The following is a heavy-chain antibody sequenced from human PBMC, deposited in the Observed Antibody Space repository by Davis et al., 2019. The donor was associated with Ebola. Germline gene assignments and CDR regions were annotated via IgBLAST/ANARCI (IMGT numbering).Heavy chain of an antibody. D-gene: IGHD1-26*01. CDR2: ISSSNSYI. V-gene: IGHV3-21*01. CDR1: GFTFSNYR. Sequence: GESLKISCAASGFTFSNYRMNWVRQAPGKGLEWVSSISSSNSYIYYADSVKGRFTISRDNAKNSLWLQMNSLRAEDTAVYYCARVFVGGTTGAFDIWGQGTMVTVSS. J-gene: IGHJ3*02. CDR3: ARVFVGGTTGAFDI.